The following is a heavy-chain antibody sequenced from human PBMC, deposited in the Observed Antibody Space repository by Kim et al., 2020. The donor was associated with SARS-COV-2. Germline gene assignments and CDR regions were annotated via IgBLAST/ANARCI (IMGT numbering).Heavy chain of an antibody. D-gene: IGHD1-1*01. V-gene: IGHV1-2*05. CDR1: GYTFTAYY. J-gene: IGHJ2*01. Sequence: ASVKVSCKASGYTFTAYYIHWVRQAPGLGLEWMGRIIPNSVGTDYAQRFQGRVTMTRDTSISTAHMELSRLRYEDTGVYYCARVYATGRHWYFDLWGRGTLVTVSS. CDR3: ARVYATGRHWYFDL. CDR2: IIPNSVGT.